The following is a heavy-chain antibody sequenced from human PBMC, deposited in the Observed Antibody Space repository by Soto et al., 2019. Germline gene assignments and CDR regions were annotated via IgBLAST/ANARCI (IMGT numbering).Heavy chain of an antibody. V-gene: IGHV4-4*02. CDR1: GVSISSSIW. CDR3: ARDNKLNGYSYGIDF. D-gene: IGHD5-18*01. Sequence: SETLSLTCAVSGVSISSSIWWSWVRQPPGKGLEWIAEIYRSENTNYNPSLKSRVTISADTSKNQFSLKLSSVTAADTAIYYCARDNKLNGYSYGIDFWGQGALVTVSS. CDR2: IYRSENT. J-gene: IGHJ4*02.